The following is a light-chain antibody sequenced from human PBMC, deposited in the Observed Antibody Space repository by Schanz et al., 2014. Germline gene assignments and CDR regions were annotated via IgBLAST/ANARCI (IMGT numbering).Light chain of an antibody. CDR3: CSYAGSNNVV. CDR2: DVS. J-gene: IGLJ2*01. CDR1: SSDVGGYNF. Sequence: QSALTQPRSVSGSPGQSVTISCTGTSSDVGGYNFVSWYQQHPGKAPKLIIYDVSDRPSGVSNRFSGSESGNTASLTISGLQAEDEGDYYCCSYAGSNNVVFGGGTKLTVL. V-gene: IGLV2-11*01.